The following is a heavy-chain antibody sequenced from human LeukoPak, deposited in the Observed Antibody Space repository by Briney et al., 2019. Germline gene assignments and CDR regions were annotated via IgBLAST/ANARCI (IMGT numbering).Heavy chain of an antibody. Sequence: PGGSLRVSCAASGFTFSSYAMSWVRQAPGKGLEWVSAISGSGGRTYYADSVKGRFTISRDNSKNTLYLQMNSLRAEDTAVCYCAKAPRLSYSSTSCYEGYYYYGMDVWGQGTTVTVSS. CDR1: GFTFSSYA. J-gene: IGHJ6*02. CDR3: AKAPRLSYSSTSCYEGYYYYGMDV. D-gene: IGHD2-2*01. V-gene: IGHV3-23*01. CDR2: ISGSGGRT.